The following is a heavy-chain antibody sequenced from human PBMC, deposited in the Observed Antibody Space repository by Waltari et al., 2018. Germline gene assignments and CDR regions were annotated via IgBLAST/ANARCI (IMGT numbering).Heavy chain of an antibody. Sequence: EVQLAESGGAVVRPGGSLRLTCVASGIKFNGRGMSWVRRVPGKGLEWVSGITWNGGIISYSDSVKGRFTITRDNDKNSLSLQMTSLRVEDTALYYCARYLNWGLPRFDNWGQGTQVTVSS. CDR1: GIKFNGRG. J-gene: IGHJ4*02. CDR3: ARYLNWGLPRFDN. D-gene: IGHD3-16*01. V-gene: IGHV3-20*04. CDR2: ITWNGGII.